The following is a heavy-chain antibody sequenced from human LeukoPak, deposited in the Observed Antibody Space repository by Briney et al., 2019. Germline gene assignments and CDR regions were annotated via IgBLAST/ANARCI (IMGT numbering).Heavy chain of an antibody. V-gene: IGHV3-21*04. CDR2: ISSSSSYI. Sequence: NPGGSLRLSCAASGFTFSSYSMNWVRQAPWKGLEWVSSISSSSSYIYYADSVKGRFTISRDNAKNSLYLQMNSLTAEDTAMYYCAKDSYYDSGAYLGGNALDIWGQGTMVTVSS. D-gene: IGHD3-22*01. J-gene: IGHJ3*02. CDR3: AKDSYYDSGAYLGGNALDI. CDR1: GFTFSSYS.